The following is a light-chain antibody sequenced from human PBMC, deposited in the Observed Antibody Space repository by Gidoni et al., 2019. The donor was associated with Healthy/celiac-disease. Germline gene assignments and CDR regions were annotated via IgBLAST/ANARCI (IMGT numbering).Light chain of an antibody. CDR2: WAS. V-gene: IGKV4-1*01. Sequence: DIVMTQSPDSRAVSLGERAIINCKSSQSVLYSSNNKNYLAWYQQKPGQPPKLLIYWASTRESGVPDRFSGSGSGTDFTLTISSLQAEDVAVYYCQQYYSTPLTFGGGTKVEIK. CDR3: QQYYSTPLT. CDR1: QSVLYSSNNKNY. J-gene: IGKJ4*01.